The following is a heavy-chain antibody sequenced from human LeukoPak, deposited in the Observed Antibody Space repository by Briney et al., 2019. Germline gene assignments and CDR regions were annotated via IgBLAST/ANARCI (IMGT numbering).Heavy chain of an antibody. D-gene: IGHD5-24*01. J-gene: IGHJ3*02. V-gene: IGHV3-23*01. Sequence: GGSLRLSCAASGFSFSSYAMSWVRQAPGKGLEWVSVITGSGGNTYYADSVEGRFTISRDNSKNTLYLQMNSLRAEDTAVYYRAKERNGYNWDDAFDIWGQGTMVTVSS. CDR2: ITGSGGNT. CDR3: AKERNGYNWDDAFDI. CDR1: GFSFSSYA.